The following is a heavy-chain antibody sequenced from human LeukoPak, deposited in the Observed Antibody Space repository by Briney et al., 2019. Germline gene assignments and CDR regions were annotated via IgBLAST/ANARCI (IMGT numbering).Heavy chain of an antibody. D-gene: IGHD6-19*01. V-gene: IGHV3-30-3*01. Sequence: GGSLRLSCAASGLTFSSYAMHWVRQAPGKGLEWVAVISYDGSNKYYADSVKGRFTISRDNSKNTLYLQMNSLRAEDTAVYYCARDSGWYPQFEFDYWGQGTLVTVSS. CDR1: GLTFSSYA. CDR3: ARDSGWYPQFEFDY. J-gene: IGHJ4*02. CDR2: ISYDGSNK.